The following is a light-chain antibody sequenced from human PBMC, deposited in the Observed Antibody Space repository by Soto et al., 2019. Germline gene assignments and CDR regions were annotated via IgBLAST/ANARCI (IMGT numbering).Light chain of an antibody. J-gene: IGKJ2*01. CDR2: QAS. CDR3: PQYKSYST. V-gene: IGKV1-5*03. Sequence: DIQMTQSPSTLSASVGDRATITCRASQSINTWLAWYQQKPGKAPRFLIYQASSLESGVPSRFSGSGFGTEFTLTLSNLQPDDVATYYYPQYKSYSTFGQGTKLETK. CDR1: QSINTW.